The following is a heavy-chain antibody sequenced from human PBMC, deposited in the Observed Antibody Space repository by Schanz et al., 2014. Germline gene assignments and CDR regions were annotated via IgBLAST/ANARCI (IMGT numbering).Heavy chain of an antibody. V-gene: IGHV3-48*01. J-gene: IGHJ4*02. CDR3: ARSRGFDSIFDF. Sequence: EVQLVESGGGVVQPGGSLRLSCATSGFTFITYTMNWVRQTPGKGLEWVLFISSSGTSIYYADSVKGRFTISRDNAKNSLYLQMNSLRAEDTAVYYCARSRGFDSIFDFWGRGTLVTVSS. D-gene: IGHD5-12*01. CDR1: GFTFITYT. CDR2: ISSSGTSI.